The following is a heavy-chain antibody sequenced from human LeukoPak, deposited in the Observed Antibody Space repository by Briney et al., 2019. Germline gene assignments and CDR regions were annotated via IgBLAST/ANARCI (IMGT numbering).Heavy chain of an antibody. J-gene: IGHJ6*03. CDR3: ARDLVVPAYGYMDV. D-gene: IGHD2-2*01. V-gene: IGHV4-61*01. CDR1: GYSISSSYY. Sequence: SETLSLTCTVSGYSISSSYYWSWIRQPPGKGLEWIGYIYYSGSTNYNPSLKSRVTISVDTSKNQFSLELSSVTAADTAVYYCARDLVVPAYGYMDVWGKGTTVTVSS. CDR2: IYYSGST.